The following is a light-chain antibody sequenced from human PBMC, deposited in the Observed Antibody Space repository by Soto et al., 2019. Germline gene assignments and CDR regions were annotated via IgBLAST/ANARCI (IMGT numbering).Light chain of an antibody. V-gene: IGKV1-6*01. CDR2: ATS. Sequence: IQMTQSLSTLSASVGDRVTITCRASHDIRSDLGWYQQRPGKAPKLLIYATSSLQSGVPSRFSGSGSGTDFTLTISSLQPDDFATYYCQQYNTYSRTFGQGTKVDIK. CDR3: QQYNTYSRT. J-gene: IGKJ1*01. CDR1: HDIRSD.